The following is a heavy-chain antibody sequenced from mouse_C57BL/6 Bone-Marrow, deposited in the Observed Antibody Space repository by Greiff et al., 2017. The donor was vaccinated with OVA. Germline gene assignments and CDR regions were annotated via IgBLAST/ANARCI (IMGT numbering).Heavy chain of an antibody. V-gene: IGHV14-4*01. Sequence: EVKLMESGAELVRPGASVKLSCTASGFNIKDDYMHWVKQRPEQGLEWIGWIDPENGDTEYASKFQGKATITADTSSNTAYLQLSSLTSEDTAVYYCTIITTVVEGFDYWGQGTTLTVSS. CDR1: GFNIKDDY. CDR3: TIITTVVEGFDY. CDR2: IDPENGDT. D-gene: IGHD1-1*01. J-gene: IGHJ2*01.